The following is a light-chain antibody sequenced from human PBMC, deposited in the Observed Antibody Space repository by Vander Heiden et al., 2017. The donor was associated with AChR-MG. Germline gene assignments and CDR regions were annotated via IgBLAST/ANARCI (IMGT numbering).Light chain of an antibody. CDR2: KVS. CDR1: QSLVHSDGNIY. Sequence: VVMTQSPLSLAVTLGQPASISCRSSQSLVHSDGNIYLNWFHQRPGQSPGRLIYKVSTRDSGVPDRFSGSESGTDFTLEISRVEAEDVGVYYCRQCKHWPYTFGQGTKLEIK. V-gene: IGKV2-30*02. CDR3: RQCKHWPYT. J-gene: IGKJ2*01.